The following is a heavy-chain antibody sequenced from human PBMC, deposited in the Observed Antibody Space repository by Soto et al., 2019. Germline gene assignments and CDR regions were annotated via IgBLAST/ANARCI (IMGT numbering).Heavy chain of an antibody. CDR1: GFTFKSHW. Sequence: EVQLVESGGDLVQPGGSLRLSCAASGFTFKSHWMHWVRQAPGKRPVWVSRISRDGRTTNYADSVKGRFTISRDNAKNTLYLQMNRLAGEDTAVYYCARDHAYCADGCYSNLFDPWGQGTLVTVSS. CDR2: ISRDGRTT. CDR3: ARDHAYCADGCYSNLFDP. V-gene: IGHV3-74*01. D-gene: IGHD2-21*02. J-gene: IGHJ5*02.